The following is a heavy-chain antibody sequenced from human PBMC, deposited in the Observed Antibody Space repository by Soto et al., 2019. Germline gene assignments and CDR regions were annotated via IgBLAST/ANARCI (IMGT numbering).Heavy chain of an antibody. V-gene: IGHV3-33*01. CDR2: IWYDGSNK. J-gene: IGHJ6*02. Sequence: PGGSLRLSCATSGFTFSSFGIHWVRQAPGKGLDWVALIWYDGSNKYYADSVKGRFAISRDNSKNTLYLQMNSLRAEDTAVYYCARDYYDSSGYYFFKNYYYYYGMDVWGQGTTVTVSS. CDR1: GFTFSSFG. D-gene: IGHD3-22*01. CDR3: ARDYYDSSGYYFFKNYYYYYGMDV.